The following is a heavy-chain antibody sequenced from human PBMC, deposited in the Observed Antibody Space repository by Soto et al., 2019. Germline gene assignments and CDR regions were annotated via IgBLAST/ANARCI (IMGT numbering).Heavy chain of an antibody. V-gene: IGHV3-23*01. CDR2: ISGSGGST. Sequence: GGSLRLSCAASGFTFSSYAMRWVRQAPGKGLEWVSAISGSGGSTYYADSVKGRFTISRDNSKNPLYLQMHSLRAEDTAVYYCAIEWDYDFWRGYWGAVPDPVDYWGRGTLVTVPQ. CDR3: AIEWDYDFWRGYWGAVPDPVDY. J-gene: IGHJ4*02. D-gene: IGHD3-3*01. CDR1: GFTFSSYA.